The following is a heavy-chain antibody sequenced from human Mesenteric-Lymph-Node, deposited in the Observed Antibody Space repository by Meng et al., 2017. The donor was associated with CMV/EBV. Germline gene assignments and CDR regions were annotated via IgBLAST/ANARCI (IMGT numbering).Heavy chain of an antibody. Sequence: GESLKISCGASGFTFGSYAMSWVRQAPGKGLEWVSGISGSGDSTYYADSVKGRFTIFRDNSKNTLSLQMNSLRAEDTAIYYCAKDVWNYAFDYWGQGTLVTVSS. CDR3: AKDVWNYAFDY. D-gene: IGHD1-7*01. CDR1: GFTFGSYA. V-gene: IGHV3-23*01. J-gene: IGHJ4*02. CDR2: ISGSGDST.